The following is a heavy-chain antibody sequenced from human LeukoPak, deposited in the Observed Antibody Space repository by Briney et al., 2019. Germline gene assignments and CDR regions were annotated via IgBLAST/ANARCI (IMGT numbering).Heavy chain of an antibody. CDR2: IIPILGIA. J-gene: IGHJ6*02. Sequence: GSSVEVSCKASGGTFSSYAISWVRQAPGHGLEWMGRIIPILGIANYAQKFKLRVTITADKSTSTAYMELSSLRSEDTAVYYCARERDSDYVWGSYSLLPGMDVWGQGTTVTVSS. V-gene: IGHV1-69*04. CDR1: GGTFSSYA. D-gene: IGHD3-16*01. CDR3: ARERDSDYVWGSYSLLPGMDV.